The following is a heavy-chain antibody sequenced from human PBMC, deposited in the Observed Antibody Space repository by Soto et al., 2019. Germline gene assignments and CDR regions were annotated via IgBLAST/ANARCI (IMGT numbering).Heavy chain of an antibody. D-gene: IGHD4-17*01. CDR3: AGDRRYGDYLRLKPGDY. CDR1: GCTFTSYD. V-gene: IGHV1-8*01. Sequence: QVQLVQSGAEVKKPGASVKVSCKASGCTFTSYDINWVRQSTGQVLECMGWMNPNSGNTGYAQKFQGRVTMTTNTSISKAYMDLSSLRSEDTAVYSCAGDRRYGDYLRLKPGDYWGQGTLVTASS. CDR2: MNPNSGNT. J-gene: IGHJ4*02.